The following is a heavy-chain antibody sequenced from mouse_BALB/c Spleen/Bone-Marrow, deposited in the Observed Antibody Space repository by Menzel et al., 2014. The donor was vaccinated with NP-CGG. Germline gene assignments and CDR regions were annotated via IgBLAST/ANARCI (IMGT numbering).Heavy chain of an antibody. CDR1: GFSLTSYG. CDR2: ILMGGST. V-gene: IGHV2-4-1*01. CDR3: DRNPPPYRLYAMDY. D-gene: IGHD2-14*01. Sequence: QVQLQQSGPGLVQPSQSLSITCTASGFSLTSYGVHWVRQSPGKGLEWLGVILMGGSTHYNAAFISTLRISKDNSKSHVFFKMNSLHADDTAIYYCDRNPPPYRLYAMDYWGQGTSVTVSS. J-gene: IGHJ4*01.